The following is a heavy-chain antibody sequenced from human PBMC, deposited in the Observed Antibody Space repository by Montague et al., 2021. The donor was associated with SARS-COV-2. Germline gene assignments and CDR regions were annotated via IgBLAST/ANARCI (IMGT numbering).Heavy chain of an antibody. CDR1: GGSISSGGYY. D-gene: IGHD3-3*01. Sequence: TLSLTCTVSGGSISSGGYYWSWIRQHPGKGLEWIGYTYYSGSTYYNLSLKSRVTISVDTSKNQFSLKLSSVTAADTAVYYCARASGKKTIFGVVISYFDYWGQGTLVTVSS. V-gene: IGHV4-31*03. CDR2: TYYSGST. J-gene: IGHJ4*02. CDR3: ARASGKKTIFGVVISYFDY.